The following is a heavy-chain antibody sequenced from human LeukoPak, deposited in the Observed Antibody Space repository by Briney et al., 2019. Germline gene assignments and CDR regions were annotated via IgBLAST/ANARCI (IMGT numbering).Heavy chain of an antibody. CDR1: GGTFSSYA. D-gene: IGHD6-13*01. V-gene: IGHV1-69*04. CDR2: IIPILGIA. Sequence: LVKVSCKASGGTFSSYAISWVRQAPGQGLEWMGRIIPILGIANYAQKFQGRVTITADKSTSTAYMELSSLRSEDTAVYYCARDLSLAAAAPDYWGQGTLVTVSS. J-gene: IGHJ4*02. CDR3: ARDLSLAAAAPDY.